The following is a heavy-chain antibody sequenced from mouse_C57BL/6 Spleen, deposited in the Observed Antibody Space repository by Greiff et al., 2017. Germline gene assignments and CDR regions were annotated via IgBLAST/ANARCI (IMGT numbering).Heavy chain of an antibody. Sequence: QVQLQQPGAELVMPGASVKLSCKASGYTFTSYWMHWVKQRPGQGLEWIGEIDPSDSYTNYNQKFKGKSTLTVDKSSSTAYMQLSSLTSEDSAVYYCARSGYSKRARDYWGQGTSVTVSS. CDR3: ARSGYSKRARDY. J-gene: IGHJ4*01. CDR1: GYTFTSYW. CDR2: IDPSDSYT. D-gene: IGHD2-5*01. V-gene: IGHV1-69*01.